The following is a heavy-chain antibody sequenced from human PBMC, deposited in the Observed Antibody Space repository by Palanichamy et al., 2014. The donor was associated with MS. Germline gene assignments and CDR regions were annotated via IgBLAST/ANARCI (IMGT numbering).Heavy chain of an antibody. Sequence: QVQLQESGPGLVKPSQTLSLTCSVSGDSIGSGINWWSWVRQFPGQGLEWIGYINYRGNTYINYKSSLQSRATLSVDTSKNQFSLTVISVTAADTALYYCARDRTYSGYKRSIDSWGQGILVTVSS. V-gene: IGHV4-31*03. CDR1: GDSIGSGINW. CDR2: INYRGNT. D-gene: IGHD5-12*01. J-gene: IGHJ4*02. CDR3: ARDRTYSGYKRSIDS.